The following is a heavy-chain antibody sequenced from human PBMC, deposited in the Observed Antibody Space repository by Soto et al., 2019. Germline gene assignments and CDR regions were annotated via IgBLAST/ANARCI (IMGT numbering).Heavy chain of an antibody. CDR2: ISGSGGST. J-gene: IGHJ3*02. V-gene: IGHV3-23*01. Sequence: GGSLRLSCAASGFTFSSYAMSWVRQAPGKGLEWVSAISGSGGSTYYADSVKGRFTISRDNSKNTLYLQMNSLRAEDTAVYYCAKEAPGSTVGARAGAFDIWGRGTTVTVSS. CDR1: GFTFSSYA. CDR3: AKEAPGSTVGARAGAFDI. D-gene: IGHD4-17*01.